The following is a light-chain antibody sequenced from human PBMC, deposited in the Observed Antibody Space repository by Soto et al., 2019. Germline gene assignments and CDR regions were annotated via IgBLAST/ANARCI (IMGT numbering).Light chain of an antibody. CDR3: QQYGSSLLT. V-gene: IGKV3-20*01. J-gene: IGKJ4*01. CDR2: GAS. Sequence: EIVLTQSPGTLSLTPGERATLSCRASQSVSSSYLAWYQQEPGQAPRLLIYGASSRATGIPGRFSGSGSGTDFTLTISRLEPEDFAVYYCQQYGSSLLTFGGGTKVDIK. CDR1: QSVSSSY.